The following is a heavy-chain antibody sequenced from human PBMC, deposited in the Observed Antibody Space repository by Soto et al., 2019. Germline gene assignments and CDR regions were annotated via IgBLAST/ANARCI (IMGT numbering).Heavy chain of an antibody. V-gene: IGHV3-21*01. CDR1: GFTFSSYI. CDR2: ISSSSSYI. J-gene: IGHJ6*02. CDR3: ARDRALRLSDYYYGRDV. Sequence: GGYLRNSYAACGFTFSSYILVCVCQAPGKGLEWVSSISSSSSYIYYADSVKGRFTISRDNAKNSLYLQMNSLRAEDTAVYYCARDRALRLSDYYYGRDVWGQGT.